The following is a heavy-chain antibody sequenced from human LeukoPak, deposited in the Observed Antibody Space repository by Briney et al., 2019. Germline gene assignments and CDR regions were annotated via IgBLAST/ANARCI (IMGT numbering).Heavy chain of an antibody. CDR1: GFTFSSYG. CDR2: ISYDGSNK. CDR3: AKATDYYDSSGYYHRPDY. J-gene: IGHJ4*02. V-gene: IGHV3-30*18. Sequence: GGSLRLSCAASGFTFSSYGMHWVRQAPGKGLEWVAVISYDGSNKYYADSVKGRFTISRDNSKNTLYLQMNSLRAEDTAVYYCAKATDYYDSSGYYHRPDYWGQGTLVTVSS. D-gene: IGHD3-22*01.